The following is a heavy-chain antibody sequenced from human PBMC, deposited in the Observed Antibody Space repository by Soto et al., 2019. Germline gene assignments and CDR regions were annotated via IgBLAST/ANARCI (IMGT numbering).Heavy chain of an antibody. CDR1: GFTFSNAW. Sequence: GGSLRLSCAASGFTFSNAWMSWVRQAPGKGLEWVGRIKSKTDGGTTDYAAPVKGRFTISRDDSKNTLYLQMNSLKTEDTAVYYCTTGIGYCSSTSCYQKEHYYYMDVWGKGTTVTVSS. CDR3: TTGIGYCSSTSCYQKEHYYYMDV. J-gene: IGHJ6*03. V-gene: IGHV3-15*01. CDR2: IKSKTDGGTT. D-gene: IGHD2-2*01.